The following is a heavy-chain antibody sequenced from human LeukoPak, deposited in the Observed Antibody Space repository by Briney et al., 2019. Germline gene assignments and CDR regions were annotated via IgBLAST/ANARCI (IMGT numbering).Heavy chain of an antibody. CDR2: ISSSSSHI. J-gene: IGHJ4*02. Sequence: PGGSLRLSCAASGFTFSSYTMNWVRQAPGKGLEWVSSISSSSSHIYYADSVKGRFTISRDNAKNSLYLQMNSLRAEDTAVYYCAKEIAAHFDYWGQGALVTVSS. CDR1: GFTFSSYT. CDR3: AKEIAAHFDY. V-gene: IGHV3-21*01. D-gene: IGHD6-13*01.